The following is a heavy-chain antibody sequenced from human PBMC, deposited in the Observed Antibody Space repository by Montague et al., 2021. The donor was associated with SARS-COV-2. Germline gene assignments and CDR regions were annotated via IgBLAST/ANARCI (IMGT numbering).Heavy chain of an antibody. J-gene: IGHJ4*02. CDR3: ARELRGFSTSWYALDS. D-gene: IGHD6-13*01. CDR1: GFTFSSFG. Sequence: SLRLSCAASGFTFSSFGMHWVRQAPGKGLEWVAALWYDGGNKYYADSVKGRFTISRDNSKNTLYLQMNSLRAEDMAVYYCARELRGFSTSWYALDSWGQGILVIVSS. CDR2: LWYDGGNK. V-gene: IGHV3-33*01.